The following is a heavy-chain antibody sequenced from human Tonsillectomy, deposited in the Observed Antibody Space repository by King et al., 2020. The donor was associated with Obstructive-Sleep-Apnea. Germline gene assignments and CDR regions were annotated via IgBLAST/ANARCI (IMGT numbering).Heavy chain of an antibody. Sequence: VQLVESGGGLVQPGGSLRLSCAASGFTFSSYNMNWVRQAPGKGLEWVSNISSSSSTIYYADSVKGRFNISRDNTKNSLYLQMNSLRAEDTAVYYCARDRLDSSGYSISYWGQGTLVTVSS. CDR3: ARDRLDSSGYSISY. J-gene: IGHJ4*02. CDR1: GFTFSSYN. D-gene: IGHD3-22*01. V-gene: IGHV3-48*04. CDR2: ISSSSSTI.